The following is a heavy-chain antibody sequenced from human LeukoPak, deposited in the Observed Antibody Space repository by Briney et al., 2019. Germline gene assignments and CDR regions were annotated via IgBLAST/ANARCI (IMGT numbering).Heavy chain of an antibody. V-gene: IGHV3-23*01. CDR1: GFTFSSYA. D-gene: IGHD5-12*01. CDR2: ISGGGVST. Sequence: GGSLRLSCAASGFTFSSYAMSWVRQAPGKGLEWVSGISGGGVSTYYADSVQGRFTISRDNSQNILYLQMNSLTAEDTAVYYCAKDGGYSANIYYMDVWGKGTTVTVSS. J-gene: IGHJ6*03. CDR3: AKDGGYSANIYYMDV.